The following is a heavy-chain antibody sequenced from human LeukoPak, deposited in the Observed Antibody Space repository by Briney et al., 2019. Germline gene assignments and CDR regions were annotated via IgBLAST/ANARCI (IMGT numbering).Heavy chain of an antibody. V-gene: IGHV1-2*02. CDR3: ARQHCSGGSCYRQYNWFDP. J-gene: IGHJ5*02. CDR1: GYTFTGFF. D-gene: IGHD2-15*01. Sequence: ASVKVSCKATGYTFTGFFMHWVREAPGPGCGWLGWFNPTSGGTNYAQKFQGRVTMTRDTSISTAYMELSRLRSDDTAVYYCARQHCSGGSCYRQYNWFDPWGQGTLVTVSS. CDR2: FNPTSGGT.